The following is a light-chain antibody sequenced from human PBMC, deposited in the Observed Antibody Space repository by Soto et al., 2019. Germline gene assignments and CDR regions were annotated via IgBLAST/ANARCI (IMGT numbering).Light chain of an antibody. Sequence: IVLTQAPGTLSLSPVERATLSCRASQTITSNSLAWYQQKPGQSPRLLIYGASSRATGIPDRFRGSGSGTDFTLTISRLEPEDFAVYYCQQYGASPRTFGQGTKVDI. V-gene: IGKV3-20*01. CDR3: QQYGASPRT. J-gene: IGKJ1*01. CDR1: QTITSNS. CDR2: GAS.